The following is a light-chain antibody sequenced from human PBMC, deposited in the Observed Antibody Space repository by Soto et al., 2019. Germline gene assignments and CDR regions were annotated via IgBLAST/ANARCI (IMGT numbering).Light chain of an antibody. Sequence: DIHMTQSPSTLSASVGDRVTITCRASQSISSWLAWYQQKPGKAPKLLIYHASNLQSGVPSRFSGSGSGTEFTLTISSLQPDDFATYYCQQYNSYSFGQGTKVDIK. J-gene: IGKJ1*01. V-gene: IGKV1-5*01. CDR2: HAS. CDR1: QSISSW. CDR3: QQYNSYS.